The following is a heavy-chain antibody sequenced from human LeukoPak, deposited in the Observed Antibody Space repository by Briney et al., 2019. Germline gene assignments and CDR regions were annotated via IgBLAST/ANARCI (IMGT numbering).Heavy chain of an antibody. Sequence: ASVKVSCKASGYTFTSYGISWVRQAPGQGLEWMGGIIPIFGTANYAQKFQGRVTITADKSTSTAYMELSSLRSEDTAVYYCARAHYYDSSGYPYYFDYWGQGTLVTVSS. J-gene: IGHJ4*02. CDR3: ARAHYYDSSGYPYYFDY. CDR1: GYTFTSYG. V-gene: IGHV1-69*06. CDR2: IIPIFGTA. D-gene: IGHD3-22*01.